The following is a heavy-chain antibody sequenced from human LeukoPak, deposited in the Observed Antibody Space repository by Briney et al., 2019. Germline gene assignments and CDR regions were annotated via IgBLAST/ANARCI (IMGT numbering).Heavy chain of an antibody. CDR2: ISGSGGST. D-gene: IGHD7-27*01. CDR1: GFTFSSYA. J-gene: IGHJ4*02. CDR3: AKDRSLGISSY. Sequence: GGSLRLSCADSGFTFSSYAMSWVRQAPGKGLEWVSAISGSGGSTYYADSVKGRFTISRDNSKNTLYLQMNSLRAEDTAVYYCAKDRSLGISSYWGQGTLVTVSS. V-gene: IGHV3-23*01.